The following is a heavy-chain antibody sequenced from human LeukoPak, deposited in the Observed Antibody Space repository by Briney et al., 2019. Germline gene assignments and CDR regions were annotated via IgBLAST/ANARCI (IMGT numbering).Heavy chain of an antibody. Sequence: ASVKVSCKASGYTFTSYDINWVRQAPGQGLEWMGIINPSGGSTSYAQKFQGRVTMTRDTSTSTVYMELSSLRSEDTAVYYCARDPPNCSGGSCRNLPFDYWGQGTLVTVSS. CDR2: INPSGGST. J-gene: IGHJ4*02. CDR3: ARDPPNCSGGSCRNLPFDY. V-gene: IGHV1-46*01. CDR1: GYTFTSYD. D-gene: IGHD2-15*01.